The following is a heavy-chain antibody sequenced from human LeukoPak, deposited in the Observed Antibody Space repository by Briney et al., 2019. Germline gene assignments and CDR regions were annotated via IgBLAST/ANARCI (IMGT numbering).Heavy chain of an antibody. Sequence: GGSLRLSCAASGFTFSNYWMSWVRQAPRKGLEWVANIKQDGSDKKYVDSLKGRFTISRDNSKNTLYLQMNSLRAEDTAVYYCARDQDIVVVPAAPDYWGQGTLVTVSS. CDR1: GFTFSNYW. CDR3: ARDQDIVVVPAAPDY. J-gene: IGHJ4*02. V-gene: IGHV3-7*01. D-gene: IGHD2-2*01. CDR2: IKQDGSDK.